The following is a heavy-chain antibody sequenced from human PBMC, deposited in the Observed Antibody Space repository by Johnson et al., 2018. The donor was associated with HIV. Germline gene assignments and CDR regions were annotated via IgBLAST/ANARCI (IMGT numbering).Heavy chain of an antibody. CDR3: AKVNAGIDAFDV. Sequence: QVQLVESGGGVVQPGGSLRLSCAASGFTFSSYGMHWVRQAPGKGLEWVAVISYDGSNKYYADSVKGRFTISRDNSKNTLNLQMNSLRAEDTAVYYCAKVNAGIDAFDVWGQGTMVTVSS. CDR1: GFTFSSYG. V-gene: IGHV3-30*18. J-gene: IGHJ3*01. CDR2: ISYDGSNK. D-gene: IGHD6-13*01.